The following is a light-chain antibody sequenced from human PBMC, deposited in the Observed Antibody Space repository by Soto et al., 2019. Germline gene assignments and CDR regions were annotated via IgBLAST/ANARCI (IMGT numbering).Light chain of an antibody. CDR2: NAS. CDR3: QQYENLAT. V-gene: IGKV1-5*03. CDR1: HSIKNC. J-gene: IGKJ2*01. Sequence: DIQMTQSPSTLSASVGDRVTITCRASHSIKNCLAWYQQKPGEAPKLLIYNASNLADGVPTRFSGSGSGTESTLTISLQQADVAASYYYQQYENLATFGQGTRLEIK.